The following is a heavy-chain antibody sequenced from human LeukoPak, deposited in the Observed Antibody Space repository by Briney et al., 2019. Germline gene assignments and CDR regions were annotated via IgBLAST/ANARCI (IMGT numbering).Heavy chain of an antibody. Sequence: ASVKVSCKASGYTFTNYGINWVRQAPGQGLEWVGWISAYNGNTNYAQKFQGRVTMATDTSTSTAYMELRSLRSDDTAVYYCARDGLVRYYDSSGYYFYYYGMDVWGQGTTVTVSS. V-gene: IGHV1-18*01. CDR1: GYTFTNYG. CDR3: ARDGLVRYYDSSGYYFYYYGMDV. CDR2: ISAYNGNT. D-gene: IGHD3-22*01. J-gene: IGHJ6*02.